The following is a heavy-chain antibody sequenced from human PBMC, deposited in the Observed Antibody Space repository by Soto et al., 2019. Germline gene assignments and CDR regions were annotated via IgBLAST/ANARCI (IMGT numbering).Heavy chain of an antibody. J-gene: IGHJ5*02. V-gene: IGHV4-59*01. D-gene: IGHD2-15*01. Sequence: SETLSLTCTVSGGSISSYYWSWIRQPPGKGLEWIGYIYYSGSTNYNPSLKSRVTISVDTSKNQFSLKLSSVTAADTAVYYCARDVRYCSGGSCYSAYWFDPWGQGTLVTVS. CDR3: ARDVRYCSGGSCYSAYWFDP. CDR2: IYYSGST. CDR1: GGSISSYY.